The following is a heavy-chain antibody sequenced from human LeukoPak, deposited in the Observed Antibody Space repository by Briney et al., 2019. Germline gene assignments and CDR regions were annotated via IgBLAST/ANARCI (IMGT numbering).Heavy chain of an antibody. CDR3: AGTRYYYNSRSYGAPYYFDY. D-gene: IGHD3-10*01. J-gene: IGHJ4*02. CDR2: IYYSGST. CDR1: GGSISSSSYY. V-gene: IGHV4-39*01. Sequence: PSETLSLTCTVSGGSISSSSYYWGWIRQPPGKGLEWIGSIYYSGSTYYNPSLKSRVTISVDTSKNQFSLKLSSVTAADTAVYYRAGTRYYYNSRSYGAPYYFDYWGQGTLVTVSS.